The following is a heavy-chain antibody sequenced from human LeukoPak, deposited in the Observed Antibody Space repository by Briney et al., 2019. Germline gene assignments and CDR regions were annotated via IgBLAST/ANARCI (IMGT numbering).Heavy chain of an antibody. CDR2: ISPDSNYK. Sequence: PGGSPRLSCAASGVTFSSSWMSWVRQAPGKGLEWVSSISPDSNYKYYVDSVKGRFTISRDNAKSSLYLQMNSLRAEDTAVYYCVRGGYRGFDYEYWGQGTLVTVSS. CDR3: VRGGYRGFDYEY. V-gene: IGHV3-21*01. D-gene: IGHD5-12*01. CDR1: GVTFSSSW. J-gene: IGHJ4*01.